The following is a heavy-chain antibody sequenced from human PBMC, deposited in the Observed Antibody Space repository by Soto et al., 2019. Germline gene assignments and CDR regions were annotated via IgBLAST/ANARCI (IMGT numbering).Heavy chain of an antibody. V-gene: IGHV3-48*03. CDR2: ISISDGTI. D-gene: IGHD4-17*01. CDR1: GFSFSSYQ. J-gene: IGHJ6*02. Sequence: LRLSCTASGFSFSSYQMNWVRQAPGKGLELISYISISDGTIFYADSVKGRFTVSRDNAKNSLFLQMNSLRAEDTAVYYCARFDYDSDYYYGMDVGGQGTTVTVSS. CDR3: ARFDYDSDYYYGMDV.